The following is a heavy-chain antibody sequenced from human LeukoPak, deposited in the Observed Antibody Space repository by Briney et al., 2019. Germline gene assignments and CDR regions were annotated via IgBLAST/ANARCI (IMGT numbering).Heavy chain of an antibody. D-gene: IGHD5-24*01. CDR3: ARRKGATEIGHRYYYYMDV. J-gene: IGHJ6*03. V-gene: IGHV4-34*01. Sequence: PSETLSLTCAVYGGSFSGYYWSWIRQPPGKGLEWIGEINHSGSTNYNPSLKSRVTISVDTSKNQFSLKLSSVTAADTAVYYCARRKGATEIGHRYYYYMDVWGKGTTVTISS. CDR2: INHSGST. CDR1: GGSFSGYY.